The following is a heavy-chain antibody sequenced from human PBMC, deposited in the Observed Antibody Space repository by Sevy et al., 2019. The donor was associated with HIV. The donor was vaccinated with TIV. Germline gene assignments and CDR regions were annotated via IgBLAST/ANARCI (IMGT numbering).Heavy chain of an antibody. Sequence: GGSLRLSCAASGFTFSRYVMNWVRQAPGKGLEWVSVISGEGSTTYYADSVKGRFTISRDNSKSTLYLQMNSLRAEDTAVYYCATRSLNSGPYFDPWGQGTLVTVSS. V-gene: IGHV3-23*01. CDR1: GFTFSRYV. J-gene: IGHJ4*02. CDR2: ISGEGSTT. CDR3: ATRSLNSGPYFDP. D-gene: IGHD1-1*01.